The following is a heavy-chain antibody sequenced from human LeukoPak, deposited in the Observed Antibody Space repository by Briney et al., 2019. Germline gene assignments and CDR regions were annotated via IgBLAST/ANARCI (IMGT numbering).Heavy chain of an antibody. J-gene: IGHJ4*02. Sequence: SETLSLTCTVSGGSISSYYWSWIRQPPGKGLEWIGYIYYSGSTNYNPSLKSRVTISVDTSKNQFSLKLSSVTAADTAVYYCARVMTGSNHYGDYPFDYWGQGTLVTVSS. CDR2: IYYSGST. V-gene: IGHV4-59*01. CDR3: ARVMTGSNHYGDYPFDY. D-gene: IGHD4-17*01. CDR1: GGSISSYY.